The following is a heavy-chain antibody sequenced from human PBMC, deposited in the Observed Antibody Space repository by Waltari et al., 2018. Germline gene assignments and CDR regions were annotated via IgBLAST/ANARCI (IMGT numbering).Heavy chain of an antibody. D-gene: IGHD1-1*01. Sequence: EVQLVESGGGLVQPGGSLRLSCAASGFSFTSFWMTWVRQAPGKGVEWRAKIKQDGSEKYYVDSVKGRFTISRDNDKNSLYLQMNNLRDEDTAVYYCARDGHAYNDFDYWGQGTLVTVSS. CDR3: ARDGHAYNDFDY. V-gene: IGHV3-7*01. J-gene: IGHJ4*02. CDR1: GFSFTSFW. CDR2: IKQDGSEK.